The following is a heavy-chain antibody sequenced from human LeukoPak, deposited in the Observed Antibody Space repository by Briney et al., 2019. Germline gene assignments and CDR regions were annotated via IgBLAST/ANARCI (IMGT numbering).Heavy chain of an antibody. CDR3: AKDGYSSSWSRYFDY. D-gene: IGHD6-13*01. J-gene: IGHJ4*02. CDR1: GFTLDDYA. V-gene: IGHV3-9*01. CDR2: ISWNSGSI. Sequence: GGSLRLSCAASGFTLDDYAMRWVRHAPGKGLEWVSGISWNSGSIGYADSVKGRFTISRDNAKNSLYLQMNSLRAEDTALYYCAKDGYSSSWSRYFDYWGQGTLVTVSS.